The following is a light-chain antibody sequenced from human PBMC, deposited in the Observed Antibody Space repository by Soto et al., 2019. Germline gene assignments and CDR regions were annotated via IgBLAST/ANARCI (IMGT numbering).Light chain of an antibody. CDR2: KVS. Sequence: QSALTQPASVSGSPGQSITISCTGTSNDVGGYNYVSWYQQHPDKAPKLIIYKVSDRPSGVSDRFSGSKSGNTASLTISGLQAEDEADYYCSSFIRTGPPVFGGGTQLTVL. J-gene: IGLJ2*01. CDR3: SSFIRTGPPV. V-gene: IGLV2-14*01. CDR1: SNDVGGYNY.